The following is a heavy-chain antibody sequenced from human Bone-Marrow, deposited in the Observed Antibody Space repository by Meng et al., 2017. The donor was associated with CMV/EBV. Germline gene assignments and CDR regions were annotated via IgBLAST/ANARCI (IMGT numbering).Heavy chain of an antibody. CDR1: GGSISSYY. CDR3: ARSNPLEVYFDY. CDR2: IYYSGST. V-gene: IGHV4-59*01. Sequence: SETLSLTCTVSGGSISSYYWSWIRQPPGKGLEWIGYIYYSGSTNYNPSLKSRVTISVDTSKNQFSLKLSSVTAADTAVYYCARSNPLEVYFDYWGQGTLVTVSS. D-gene: IGHD1-1*01. J-gene: IGHJ4*02.